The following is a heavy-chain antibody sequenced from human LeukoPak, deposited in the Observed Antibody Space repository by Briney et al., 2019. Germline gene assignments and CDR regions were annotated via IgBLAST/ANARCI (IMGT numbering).Heavy chain of an antibody. J-gene: IGHJ4*02. CDR3: ARGRPIAAAAEIDFDY. CDR1: GGTFSSYA. Sequence: ASVKVSCKASGGTFSSYAISWVRQAPGQGLEWMGRIIPILGIANYAQKFQGRVTITADKSTSTAYMELSSLRSEDTAVYYCARGRPIAAAAEIDFDYWGQGTLVTVSS. V-gene: IGHV1-69*04. D-gene: IGHD6-13*01. CDR2: IIPILGIA.